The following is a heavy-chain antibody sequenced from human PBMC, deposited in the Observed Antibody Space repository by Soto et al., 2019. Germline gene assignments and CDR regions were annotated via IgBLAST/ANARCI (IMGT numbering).Heavy chain of an antibody. D-gene: IGHD6-19*01. J-gene: IGHJ4*02. CDR2: ISTSGATR. V-gene: IGHV3-48*02. CDR3: ARFFGSGFDY. CDR1: GFIFSNAA. Sequence: GGSLRLSCAASGFIFSNAAMHWVRQPPGEGQGLRRGLEWVAHISTSGATRYYADSVKGRFTISRDNAKTSLYLQMDSLRNEDTAVYYCARFFGSGFDYWGQGTLVTVSS.